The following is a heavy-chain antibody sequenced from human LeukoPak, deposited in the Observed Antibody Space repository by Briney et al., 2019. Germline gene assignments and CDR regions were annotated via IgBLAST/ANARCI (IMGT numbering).Heavy chain of an antibody. CDR3: ARDGPRGYDILTGFDY. V-gene: IGHV3-33*01. CDR1: GFTFSSYG. D-gene: IGHD3-9*01. CDR2: IWNDGSNK. J-gene: IGHJ4*02. Sequence: PGRSLRLSCAASGFTFSSYGMHWVRQAPGKGVEWVAVIWNDGSNKYYADSVKGRFTISRDNSKNTLYLQMNSLRAEDTAVYYCARDGPRGYDILTGFDYWGQGTLVTVSS.